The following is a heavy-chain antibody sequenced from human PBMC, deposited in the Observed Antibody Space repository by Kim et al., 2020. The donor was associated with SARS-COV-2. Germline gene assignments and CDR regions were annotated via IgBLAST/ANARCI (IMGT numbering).Heavy chain of an antibody. D-gene: IGHD6-13*01. CDR2: ISGSGGST. CDR1: GFTFSNYA. J-gene: IGHJ4*02. V-gene: IGHV3-23*01. Sequence: GGSLRLSCAASGFTFSNYAMSWVRQAPGKGLEWVSTISGSGGSTYYADSVKGRFTISRDNSKNTVYLQMNSLRVEDTAVHYCTKDQGRAAAAHDYWGQGTLVTVSS. CDR3: TKDQGRAAAAHDY.